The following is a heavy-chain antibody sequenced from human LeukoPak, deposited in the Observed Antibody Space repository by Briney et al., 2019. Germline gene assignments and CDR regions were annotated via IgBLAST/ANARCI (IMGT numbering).Heavy chain of an antibody. D-gene: IGHD5-18*01. CDR3: ARDHIPDTAMVIVDY. J-gene: IGHJ4*02. V-gene: IGHV3-21*01. CDR2: ISSSSSYI. Sequence: PGGSLRLSCAASGFTFSSYSMNWVRQAPGKGLEWVSSISSSSSYIYYADSVKGRFTISRDNAKNSLYLQMNSLRAEDTAVYYCARDHIPDTAMVIVDYWGQGTLVAVSS. CDR1: GFTFSSYS.